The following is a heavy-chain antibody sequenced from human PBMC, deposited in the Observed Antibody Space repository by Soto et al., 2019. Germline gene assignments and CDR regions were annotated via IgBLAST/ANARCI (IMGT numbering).Heavy chain of an antibody. D-gene: IGHD3-10*01. CDR1: GFTFSNAW. V-gene: IGHV3-23*01. Sequence: GGSLRLSCAASGFTFSNAWMNWVRQAPGKGLEWVSGVSASGLNTDYADPVKGRFYISRDNSKNTVSLHMNSLRADDTAVYYCARGVDYWGQGILVTVSS. CDR2: VSASGLNT. J-gene: IGHJ4*02. CDR3: ARGVDY.